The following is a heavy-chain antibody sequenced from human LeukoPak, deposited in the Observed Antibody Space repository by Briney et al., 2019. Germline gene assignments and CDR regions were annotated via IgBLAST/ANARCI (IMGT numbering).Heavy chain of an antibody. J-gene: IGHJ4*02. CDR1: GFTFSSYN. D-gene: IGHD6-19*01. CDR2: ISSSISYI. V-gene: IGHV3-21*01. CDR3: AKDQIGWAPGYVSGPLDQ. Sequence: GGSLRLSCAASGFTFSSYNMNWVRQAPGKGLEWVSSISSSISYIYYADSVKGRFTISRDNAKNSLYLQMTSLRTEDTAVYYCAKDQIGWAPGYVSGPLDQWGQGTLVTVSS.